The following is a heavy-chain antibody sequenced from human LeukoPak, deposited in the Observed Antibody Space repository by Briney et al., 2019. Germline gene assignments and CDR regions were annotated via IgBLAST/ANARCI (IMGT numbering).Heavy chain of an antibody. Sequence: GESLKISCKGSGYTFSNYWIGWVRQMPGKGLESVGIINPRDSDTRYSPSFEGQVTISADKSISTAYLQWNSLKASDTGMYYCARLDCSSDRCGRDDDAFDVWGQGTMVTVSS. CDR1: GYTFSNYW. D-gene: IGHD6-19*01. CDR2: INPRDSDT. V-gene: IGHV5-51*01. CDR3: ARLDCSSDRCGRDDDAFDV. J-gene: IGHJ3*01.